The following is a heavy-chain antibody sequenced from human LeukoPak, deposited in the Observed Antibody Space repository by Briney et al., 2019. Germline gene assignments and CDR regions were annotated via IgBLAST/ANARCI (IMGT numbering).Heavy chain of an antibody. J-gene: IGHJ4*02. CDR3: TTDVPNIVRATGGFDY. Sequence: KTGGSLSCSSAASGFTFSNAWMSWVRQAPGNGLKWVGRIKSKTDGGTTDHDAPVKGRFTISRNDSKNTLYLQMNSLKTEDTAVYYCTTDVPNIVRATGGFDYWGQGTLVTVSS. V-gene: IGHV3-15*01. D-gene: IGHD1-26*01. CDR1: GFTFSNAW. CDR2: IKSKTDGGTT.